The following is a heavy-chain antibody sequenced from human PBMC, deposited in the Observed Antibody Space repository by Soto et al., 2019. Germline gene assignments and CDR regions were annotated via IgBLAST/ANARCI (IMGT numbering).Heavy chain of an antibody. CDR1: GYTFTSYG. D-gene: IGHD6-13*01. Sequence: ASVKVSCKASGYTFTSYGISWVRQAPGQGLEWMGWISAYNGNTNYAQKLQGRVTMTTDTSTSTAYMELRSLRSDDTAVFYCARDRYSSSWYMYYFDYWGQGTLVTVSS. CDR3: ARDRYSSSWYMYYFDY. CDR2: ISAYNGNT. V-gene: IGHV1-18*01. J-gene: IGHJ4*02.